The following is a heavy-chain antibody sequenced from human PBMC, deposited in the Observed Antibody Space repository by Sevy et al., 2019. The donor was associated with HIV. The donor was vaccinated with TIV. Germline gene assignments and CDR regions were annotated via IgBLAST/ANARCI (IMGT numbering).Heavy chain of an antibody. CDR1: GFTFSNCF. D-gene: IGHD3-10*01. V-gene: IGHV3-21*01. Sequence: GGSLRLSCAASGFTFSNCFINWVRQAPGKGLEWVSSISSGSSYIFYADSVKGRFTISRDNAKNSLYLHMNSLRAEDTAVYYCARGDYYGSLYYFDYWGPGTLVTVSS. J-gene: IGHJ4*02. CDR2: ISSGSSYI. CDR3: ARGDYYGSLYYFDY.